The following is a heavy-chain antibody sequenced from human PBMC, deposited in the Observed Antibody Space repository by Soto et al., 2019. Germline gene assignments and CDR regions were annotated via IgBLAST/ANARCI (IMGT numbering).Heavy chain of an antibody. J-gene: IGHJ5*02. CDR1: GGSFSGYY. V-gene: IGHV4-34*01. CDR3: ARAISSSPSPGLNWFDP. D-gene: IGHD6-6*01. CDR2: INYSGST. Sequence: SETLSLTCAVFGGSFSGYYWNWIRQPPGKGLEWIGTINYSGSTNYNPSLKNRVTISVDTSKNQFSLKLSSVTAADTAVYYCARAISSSPSPGLNWFDPWGQGTLVTVSS.